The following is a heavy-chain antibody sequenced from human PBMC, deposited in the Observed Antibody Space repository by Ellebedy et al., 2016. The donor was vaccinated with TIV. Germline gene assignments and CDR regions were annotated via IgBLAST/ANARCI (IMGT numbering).Heavy chain of an antibody. CDR2: IIPIFGTA. CDR1: GYTFTSYD. V-gene: IGHV1-69*13. CDR3: ASDGTDNWFDP. Sequence: AASVKVSCKASGYTFTSYDISWVRQAPGQGLEWMGGIIPIFGTANYAQKFQGRVTITADESTSTAYMELSSLRSEDTAVYYCASDGTDNWFDPWGQGTLVTVSS. D-gene: IGHD1-1*01. J-gene: IGHJ5*02.